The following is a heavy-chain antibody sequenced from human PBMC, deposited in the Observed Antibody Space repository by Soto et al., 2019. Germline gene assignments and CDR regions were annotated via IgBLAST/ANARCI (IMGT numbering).Heavy chain of an antibody. Sequence: QVQLVESGGGVVQPGRSLRLSCAASGFTFSSYGMHWVRQAPGKGLEWVAVISYDGSNKYYADSVKGRFTISRDNSKNTLYLQMNSLRAEDTGVYYCAKEIADTAMETDFDYWGQGTLVTVSS. CDR2: ISYDGSNK. J-gene: IGHJ4*02. D-gene: IGHD5-18*01. V-gene: IGHV3-30*18. CDR3: AKEIADTAMETDFDY. CDR1: GFTFSSYG.